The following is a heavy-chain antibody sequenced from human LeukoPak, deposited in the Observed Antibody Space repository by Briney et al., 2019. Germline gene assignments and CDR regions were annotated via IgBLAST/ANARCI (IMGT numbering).Heavy chain of an antibody. D-gene: IGHD3-9*01. CDR1: GGSISSGGYY. CDR2: IYHSGST. V-gene: IGHV4-30-2*01. CDR3: ARVGRYYDALTGYATGGSPFDY. J-gene: IGHJ4*02. Sequence: SETLSLTCTVSGGSISSGGYYWSWIRQPPGKGLEWLGYIYHSGSTYYNPSLKSRVTISVDRSKNQFSLKLSSVTAADTAVYYCARVGRYYDALTGYATGGSPFDYWGQGTPVTVSS.